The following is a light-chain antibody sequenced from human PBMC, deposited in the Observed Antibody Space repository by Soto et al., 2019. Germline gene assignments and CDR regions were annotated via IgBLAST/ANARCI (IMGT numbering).Light chain of an antibody. CDR1: SSNLGAGYD. J-gene: IGLJ3*02. CDR3: QAYDYSLTASV. CDR2: GNR. V-gene: IGLV1-40*01. Sequence: QSVLTQPPSVSGAPGQRVTISCTGNSSNLGAGYDVHWYRQLPGAAPKLVIFGNRNRPSGVPERFSGSKSGTSASLAITGLQGEDEADYYCQAYDYSLTASVVGGGTKLTVL.